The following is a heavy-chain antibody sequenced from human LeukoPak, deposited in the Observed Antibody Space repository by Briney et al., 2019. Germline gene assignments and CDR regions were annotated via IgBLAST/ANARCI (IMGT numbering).Heavy chain of an antibody. CDR2: IIGSGGST. Sequence: GGSLRLSCAASGFTFSSYAMSWVRQAPGKGLEWVSAIIGSGGSTYYADSVKGRFTISRDNSKNTLYLQMNSLRAEDTAVYYCAKDTRDGGWYDYWGQGTLVTVSS. D-gene: IGHD6-19*01. J-gene: IGHJ4*02. CDR1: GFTFSSYA. V-gene: IGHV3-23*01. CDR3: AKDTRDGGWYDY.